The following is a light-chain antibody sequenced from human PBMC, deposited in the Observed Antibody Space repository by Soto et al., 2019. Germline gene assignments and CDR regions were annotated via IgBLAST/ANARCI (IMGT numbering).Light chain of an antibody. CDR2: AAS. CDR3: QEDREWPLFT. J-gene: IGKJ3*01. CDR1: QSVGRN. Sequence: EIVVTQSPGILSVSPGDRATLSCRASQSVGRNLAWYHQKPGQAPTLLIYAASTRATGLPARFSGSGSGTDFTLTISSLQSEDFAVYYCQEDREWPLFTFGPGTRVDIK. V-gene: IGKV3-15*01.